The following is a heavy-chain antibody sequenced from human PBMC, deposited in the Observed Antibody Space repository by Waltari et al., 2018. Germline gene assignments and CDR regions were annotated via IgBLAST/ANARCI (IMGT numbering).Heavy chain of an antibody. CDR1: VGSFGDYY. V-gene: IGHV4-34*01. J-gene: IGHJ4*02. CDR3: AGGTASAWELGHS. D-gene: IGHD1-26*01. CDR2: IKQSGLT. Sequence: QVQLHQGGAGLLKPSETLSLTSVVAVGSFGDYYWSWFRQPPGKGLEWLGEIKQSGLTNYNPSVKSRATMSLDTSKNQFSLKLSSLTAADTAVYYCAGGTASAWELGHSWGQGTLVTVSS.